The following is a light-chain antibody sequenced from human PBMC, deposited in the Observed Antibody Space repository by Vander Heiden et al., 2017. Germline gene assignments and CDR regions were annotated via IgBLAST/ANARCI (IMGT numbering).Light chain of an antibody. CDR2: DVS. CDR1: SSDVGAYDY. V-gene: IGLV2-14*03. Sequence: QSALTQPASVSGSPGQSITIACNGPSSDVGAYDYVSWYQQHPGKAPKLMIVDVSNRPSGVSNRFSGSKSGNTASLTISGLQSEDEADYYCSSYTSSSTYVFGTGTKVTVL. CDR3: SSYTSSSTYV. J-gene: IGLJ1*01.